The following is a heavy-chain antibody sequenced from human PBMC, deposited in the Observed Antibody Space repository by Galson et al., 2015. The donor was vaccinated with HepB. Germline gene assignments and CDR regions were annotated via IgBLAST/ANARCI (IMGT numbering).Heavy chain of an antibody. Sequence: SLRLSCAASGFTFNNYAMGWVRQAPGKGLEWVSAISGSGGSTYYADSVKGRFTISRDNSKNTLYLQMNSLRAEDTAVYYCARDPTIYYDSSGPIDYWGQGTLVTVSS. CDR1: GFTFNNYA. D-gene: IGHD3-22*01. V-gene: IGHV3-23*01. J-gene: IGHJ4*02. CDR2: ISGSGGST. CDR3: ARDPTIYYDSSGPIDY.